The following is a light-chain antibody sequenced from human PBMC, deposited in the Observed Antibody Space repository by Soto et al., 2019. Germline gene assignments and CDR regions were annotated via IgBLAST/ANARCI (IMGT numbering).Light chain of an antibody. V-gene: IGKV1-5*01. CDR3: QQYNNYPYT. Sequence: DIQMTQSPSTLSASVGDRVTITCRANETVSNWLAWYQQKVGKAPKLLVYDASRLESGVPSRFTGSGSGAELTLSIGSLQPDDFATYYCQQYNNYPYTFGQGTKLEIK. CDR2: DAS. J-gene: IGKJ2*01. CDR1: ETVSNW.